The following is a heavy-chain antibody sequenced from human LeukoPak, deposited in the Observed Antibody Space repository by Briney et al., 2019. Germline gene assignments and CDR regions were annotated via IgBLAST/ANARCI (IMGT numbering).Heavy chain of an antibody. Sequence: SETLSLTCTVSGGSISSSSYYWGWIRQPPGKGLEWIGYIYYSGSTNYNPSLKSRVAISVDTSKNQFSLKLSSVTAADTAVYYCARDGPLAYYYYMDVWGKGTTVTVSS. CDR2: IYYSGST. CDR1: GGSISSSSYY. J-gene: IGHJ6*03. V-gene: IGHV4-61*01. CDR3: ARDGPLAYYYYMDV.